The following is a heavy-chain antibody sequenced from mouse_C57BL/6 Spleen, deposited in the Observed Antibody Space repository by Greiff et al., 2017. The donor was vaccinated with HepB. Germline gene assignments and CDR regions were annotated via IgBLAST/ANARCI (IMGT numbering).Heavy chain of an antibody. CDR1: GFNIQDYY. J-gene: IGHJ4*01. CDR2: IDPEDGDT. Sequence: VQLQQSGAELVRPGASVKLSCTASGFNIQDYYMHWVKQRPEQGLEWIGRIDPEDGDTEYAPKFQGKATMTADTSSNTAYLQLSSLTSEDTAVYYCTTIYGSSYYYAMDYWGQGTSVTVSS. V-gene: IGHV14-1*01. D-gene: IGHD1-1*01. CDR3: TTIYGSSYYYAMDY.